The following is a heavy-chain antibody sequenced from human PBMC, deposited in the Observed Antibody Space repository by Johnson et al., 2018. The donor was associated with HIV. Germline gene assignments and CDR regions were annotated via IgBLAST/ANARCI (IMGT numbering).Heavy chain of an antibody. CDR3: ARVRGGTGHGAFDI. V-gene: IGHV3-30*02. CDR2: IRYDGSNK. CDR1: GFTFSSYG. J-gene: IGHJ3*02. Sequence: QEQLVESGGGVVQPGGSLRLSCAASGFTFSSYGMHWVRQAPGKGLEWVAFIRYDGSNKYYADSVKGRFTISRDNSKNTLYLQMNSLRTEDTAVYYCARVRGGTGHGAFDIWGQGTMVTVSS.